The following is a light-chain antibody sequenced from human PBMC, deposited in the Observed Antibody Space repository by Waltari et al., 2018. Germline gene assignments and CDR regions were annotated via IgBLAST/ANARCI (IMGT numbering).Light chain of an antibody. J-gene: IGLJ2*01. CDR3: SSYRRSDIVV. CDR1: SSDVGGYNY. CDR2: DVN. V-gene: IGLV2-14*03. Sequence: QSALTQPASVSGSPGQSITISCTGTSSDVGGYNYVSWYQHHPGKAPKIMIYDVNDRPSGVSNRFSGSKSGNTASLTISGLQAEDEAEYYCSSYRRSDIVVFGGGTKLTVL.